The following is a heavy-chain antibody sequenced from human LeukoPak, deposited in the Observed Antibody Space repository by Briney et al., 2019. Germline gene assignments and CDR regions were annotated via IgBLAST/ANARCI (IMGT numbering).Heavy chain of an antibody. J-gene: IGHJ4*02. CDR3: AKDGGGTDFGY. Sequence: PGRSLRLSCAVSGFTFSRNGMHWVRQAPGKGLEWVTFISYDGSNEYYADSVKGRFTISRDNSKNTLYLQMNSLGAEDTAVYYCAKDGGGTDFGYWGQGTLVSVSS. CDR2: ISYDGSNE. CDR1: GFTFSRNG. D-gene: IGHD1-26*01. V-gene: IGHV3-30*18.